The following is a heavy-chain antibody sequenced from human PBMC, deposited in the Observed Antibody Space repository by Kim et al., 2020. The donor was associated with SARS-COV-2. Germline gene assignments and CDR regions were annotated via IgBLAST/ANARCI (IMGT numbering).Heavy chain of an antibody. J-gene: IGHJ4*02. CDR1: GFTFASAG. Sequence: GGSLRLSCAASGFTFASAGMSWVRQAPGKGLEWVARIKSKSDGGTTDYAAPVKGRFTISRDDSKNTLFLQMNSLKNEDTALYYCTTYEIWGQGTLGTVSS. V-gene: IGHV3-15*01. CDR2: IKSKSDGGTT. CDR3: TTYEI. D-gene: IGHD5-12*01.